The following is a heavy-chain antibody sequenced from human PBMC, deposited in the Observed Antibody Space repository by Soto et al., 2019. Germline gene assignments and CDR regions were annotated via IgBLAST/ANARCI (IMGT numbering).Heavy chain of an antibody. CDR2: ISSSSTYI. D-gene: IGHD2-2*01. CDR3: ARGQGYCSSTSCRYYFDY. CDR1: GFPFSSYG. Sequence: EVQLVESGGGLVNPGGSLRLSCAASGFPFSSYGINWVRKAPGKGLEGVSSISSSSTYIYYADSVKGRFTISRDNAKNSLYLQMNSLRAEDTAVYFCARGQGYCSSTSCRYYFDYWGQGTLVTVSS. V-gene: IGHV3-21*01. J-gene: IGHJ4*02.